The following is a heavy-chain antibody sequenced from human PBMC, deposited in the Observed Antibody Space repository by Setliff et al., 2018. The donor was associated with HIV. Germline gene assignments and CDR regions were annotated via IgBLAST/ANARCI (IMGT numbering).Heavy chain of an antibody. Sequence: PSETLSLTCTVSGGSVSSSSYYWGWIRQRPGKGLEWIGSIYHSGRTYYNPSLKSRVTISVDTSKNQFSLKLTSVTAADTAVYYCARDQPQDYDSLTGYYTGRYFDYWGRGTLVTV. J-gene: IGHJ4*02. CDR2: IYHSGRT. CDR1: GGSVSSSSYY. D-gene: IGHD3-9*01. CDR3: ARDQPQDYDSLTGYYTGRYFDY. V-gene: IGHV4-39*07.